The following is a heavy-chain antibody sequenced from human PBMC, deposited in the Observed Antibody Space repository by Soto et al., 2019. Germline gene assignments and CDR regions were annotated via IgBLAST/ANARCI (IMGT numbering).Heavy chain of an antibody. J-gene: IGHJ4*02. Sequence: QVQLVQSGTEVKKPGASVNVSCKAFGYTFTSYGFSWVRQVPGQGLEWLGWISAFNGDTQYAQTMKGRLTVTTDTSTTTVHMELRSLTPADTAVYYCAREAGWQRMVPYDWGQGTLFTVS. CDR2: ISAFNGDT. V-gene: IGHV1-18*04. CDR3: AREAGWQRMVPYD. CDR1: GYTFTSYG. D-gene: IGHD6-25*01.